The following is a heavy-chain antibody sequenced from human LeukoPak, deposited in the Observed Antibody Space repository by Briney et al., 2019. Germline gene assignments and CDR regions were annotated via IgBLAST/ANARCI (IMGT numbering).Heavy chain of an antibody. D-gene: IGHD3-10*01. Sequence: GGSLRLSCAASGFTFSSYAMSWVRQAPGKGLEWVSAISGSGGSTYYADSVKGRFTISRDNSKNTLYLQMNSLRAEDTAVYYCAKDLGELGFGESDYWGQGTLVTVSS. CDR1: GFTFSSYA. V-gene: IGHV3-23*01. CDR3: AKDLGELGFGESDY. J-gene: IGHJ4*02. CDR2: ISGSGGST.